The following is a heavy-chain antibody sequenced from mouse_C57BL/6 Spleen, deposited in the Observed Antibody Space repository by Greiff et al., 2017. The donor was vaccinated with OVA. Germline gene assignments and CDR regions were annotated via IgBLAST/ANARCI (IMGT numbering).Heavy chain of an antibody. V-gene: IGHV14-3*01. J-gene: IGHJ3*01. Sequence: VQLQQSVAELVRPGASVKLSCTASGFNIKNTYMHWVKQRPEQGLEWIGRIDPANGNTKYAPKFQGKATITADTSSNTAYLQLSSLTSEDTSIYYCAYYYGSSYGAWFAYWGQGTLVTVSA. D-gene: IGHD1-1*01. CDR1: GFNIKNTY. CDR2: IDPANGNT. CDR3: AYYYGSSYGAWFAY.